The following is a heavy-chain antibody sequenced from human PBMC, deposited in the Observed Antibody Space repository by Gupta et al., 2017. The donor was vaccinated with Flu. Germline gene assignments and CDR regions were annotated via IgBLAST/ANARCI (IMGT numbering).Heavy chain of an antibody. J-gene: IGHJ4*02. V-gene: IGHV4-34*01. CDR3: ARTAKFYCSGGSCYPRSDY. CDR2: INHSGST. CDR1: GGSFSGYY. D-gene: IGHD2-15*01. Sequence: QVQLQQWCAGLLKPSETLSLTCAVYGGSFSGYYWSWIRQPPGKGLEWIGEINHSGSTNYNPSLKSRVTISVDTAKNQFSLKLSSVTAADTAVYYCARTAKFYCSGGSCYPRSDYWGQGTLVTVSA.